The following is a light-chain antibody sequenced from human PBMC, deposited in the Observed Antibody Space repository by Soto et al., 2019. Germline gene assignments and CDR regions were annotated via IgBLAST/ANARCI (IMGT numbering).Light chain of an antibody. V-gene: IGKV1-39*01. CDR3: QQTYTVSRIT. J-gene: IGKJ3*01. Sequence: DIQMTQSPSSLSASVGDRVSITCRASQTISKSLNWYQQRPGQAPKVLIFAASNLQGGVPARFSGSGSGTDFTLTISSLQPEDVATYYCQQTYTVSRITFGPGTKVDLK. CDR1: QTISKS. CDR2: AAS.